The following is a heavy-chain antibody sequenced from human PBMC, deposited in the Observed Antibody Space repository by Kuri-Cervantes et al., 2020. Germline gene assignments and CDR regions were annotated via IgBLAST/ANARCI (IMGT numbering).Heavy chain of an antibody. D-gene: IGHD6-25*01. V-gene: IGHV4-39*07. Sequence: GSLRLSCTVPGGSISSSSYYWGWIRQPPGKGLEWIGSIYYSGSTNYNPSLKSRVTISVDTSKNQFSLKLSSVTAADTAVYYCARGAAFGWEDYYYGMDVWGQGTTVTVSS. CDR2: IYYSGST. CDR3: ARGAAFGWEDYYYGMDV. J-gene: IGHJ6*02. CDR1: GGSISSSSYY.